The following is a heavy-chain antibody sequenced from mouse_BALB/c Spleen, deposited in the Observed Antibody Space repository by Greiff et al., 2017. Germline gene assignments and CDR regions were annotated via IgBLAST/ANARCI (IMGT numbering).Heavy chain of an antibody. CDR1: GFSLTSYS. J-gene: IGHJ3*01. D-gene: IGHD4-1*01. V-gene: IGHV2-6-4*01. CDR2: ICGGGST. Sequence: VKLVESGPGLVAPSQSLSITCNVSGFSLTSYSVHWVRQPPGKGLEWVGMICGGGSTNYNSTLKASLSISKDNSKSQVFLKMNSLQTDDTAIYYCARDSNWSFAYWGQGTLVTVSA. CDR3: ARDSNWSFAY.